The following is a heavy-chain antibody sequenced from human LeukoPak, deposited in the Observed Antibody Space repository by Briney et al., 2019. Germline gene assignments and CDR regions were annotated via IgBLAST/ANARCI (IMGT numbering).Heavy chain of an antibody. D-gene: IGHD2-15*01. CDR2: ISGSGGST. CDR1: GFTFSSYA. Sequence: GGSLRLSCAASGFTFSSYAMSWVRQAPGEGLEWVSAISGSGGSTYYADSVKGRFTISRDNSKNTLSLQMNGLRVEDTAVYYCAKVMPPGRIRFYSYYMDVWGKGTTVSVS. CDR3: AKVMPPGRIRFYSYYMDV. V-gene: IGHV3-23*01. J-gene: IGHJ6*03.